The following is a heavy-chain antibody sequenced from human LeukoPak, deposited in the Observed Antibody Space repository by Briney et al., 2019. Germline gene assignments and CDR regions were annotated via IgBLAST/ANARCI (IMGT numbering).Heavy chain of an antibody. V-gene: IGHV1-2*02. Sequence: GASVKVSCKASGYTFTGYYMHWVRQAPGQGLEWMGWINPNSGGTNYAQKFQGRVTMTRDTSINTAYMELSRLRSDDTAVYYCARDYDILTGYFDYWGQGTLVTVSS. D-gene: IGHD3-9*01. CDR3: ARDYDILTGYFDY. CDR2: INPNSGGT. J-gene: IGHJ4*02. CDR1: GYTFTGYY.